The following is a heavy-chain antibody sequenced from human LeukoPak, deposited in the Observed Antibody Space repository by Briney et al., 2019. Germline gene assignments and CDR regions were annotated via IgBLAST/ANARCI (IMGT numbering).Heavy chain of an antibody. CDR3: ARPAGYCSSTSCYPGWFDP. CDR1: GGSISSSSYY. Sequence: PSETLSLTCTVSGGSISSSSYYWGWIRQPSGKGLEWIGSIYYSGSTYYSPSHKSRVTISVDTSKNQISLKLSSVTAADTAVYYCARPAGYCSSTSCYPGWFDPWGQGTLVTVSS. J-gene: IGHJ5*02. V-gene: IGHV4-39*01. D-gene: IGHD2-2*01. CDR2: IYYSGST.